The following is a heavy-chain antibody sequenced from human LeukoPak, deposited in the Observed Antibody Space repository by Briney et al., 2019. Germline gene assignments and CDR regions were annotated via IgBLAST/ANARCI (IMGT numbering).Heavy chain of an antibody. D-gene: IGHD6-19*01. CDR1: GFTFSSSG. CDR3: ATTGYSSGWYGSNAYFDY. J-gene: IGHJ4*02. V-gene: IGHV3-30*02. Sequence: GGSLRLSCAASGFTFSSSGMHWVRQAPGKGLEWVAFIRYDGSDKYYADSVKGRFTISRDNSKNTLYLQMNSLRAEDTAVYYCATTGYSSGWYGSNAYFDYWGQGTLVTVSS. CDR2: IRYDGSDK.